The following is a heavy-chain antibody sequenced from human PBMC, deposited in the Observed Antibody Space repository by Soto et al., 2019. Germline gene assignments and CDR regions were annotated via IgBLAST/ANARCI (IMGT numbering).Heavy chain of an antibody. D-gene: IGHD6-19*01. CDR2: ISAYNGNT. V-gene: IGHV1-18*01. CDR1: GYTFTSYV. Sequence: ASVKVSCKASGYTFTSYVISWVRQAPGQGLEWMGWISAYNGNTNYAQKLQGRVTMTTDTSTSTAYMELRSLRSDDTAVYYCARDKQWLVYYYYGMDVWGQGTTVTVSS. J-gene: IGHJ6*02. CDR3: ARDKQWLVYYYYGMDV.